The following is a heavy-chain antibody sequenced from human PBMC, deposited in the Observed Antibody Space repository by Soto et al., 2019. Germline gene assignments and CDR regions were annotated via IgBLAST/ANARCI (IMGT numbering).Heavy chain of an antibody. Sequence: QVQLQESGPALVKPSETLSLSCTVSDGSLSPNYWSWIRQPPGKGLEWIGYIYLAGTTTYNPSLQSRVSISLDTSKNEVSLKLTSVTAADTAVYFCARLGAYYQAMDSWGQGTLVTVSS. CDR3: ARLGAYYQAMDS. CDR2: IYLAGTT. V-gene: IGHV4-59*08. CDR1: DGSLSPNY. D-gene: IGHD3-22*01. J-gene: IGHJ1*01.